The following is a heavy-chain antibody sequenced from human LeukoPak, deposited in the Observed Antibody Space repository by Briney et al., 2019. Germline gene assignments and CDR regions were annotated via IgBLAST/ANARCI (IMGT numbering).Heavy chain of an antibody. D-gene: IGHD2-2*01. CDR2: INWNGGST. CDR1: GFTFDDYG. J-gene: IGHJ4*02. CDR3: ARGGGIVVVPAHFDY. Sequence: GGSLRLSCAASGFTFDDYGMSWVRQAPGKGLEWVSGINWNGGSTGYADSVKGRFTISGDNAKNSLYLQMNSLRAEDTALYYCARGGGIVVVPAHFDYWGQGTLVTVSS. V-gene: IGHV3-20*04.